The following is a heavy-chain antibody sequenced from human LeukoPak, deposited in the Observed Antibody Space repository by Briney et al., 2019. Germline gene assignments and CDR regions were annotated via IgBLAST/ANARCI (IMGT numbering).Heavy chain of an antibody. CDR3: VSSYSSSWYYFDY. CDR1: GGTFSSYA. J-gene: IGHJ4*02. D-gene: IGHD6-13*01. CDR2: IIPIFGTA. V-gene: IGHV1-69*05. Sequence: GASVKVSCKASGGTFSSYAISWVRQAPGQGLEWMGRIIPIFGTASYAQKFQGRVTITTDESTSTAYMELSSLRSEDTAVYYCVSSYSSSWYYFDYWGQGTLVTVSS.